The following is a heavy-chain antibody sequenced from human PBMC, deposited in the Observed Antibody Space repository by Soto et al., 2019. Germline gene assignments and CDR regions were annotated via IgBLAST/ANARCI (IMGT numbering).Heavy chain of an antibody. CDR1: GFTFINAW. J-gene: IGHJ5*02. V-gene: IGHV3-15*05. Sequence: GGSLRLSCRASGFTFINAWMSWVRRAPGKGLEWVGRIKSKTDGGTTDYAGPVKGRFTISRDDSRQTLYVQMSNLRADDTAVYYCIAIIPKRKWELGPWGQGT. CDR3: IAIIPKRKWELGP. D-gene: IGHD1-26*01. CDR2: IKSKTDGGTT.